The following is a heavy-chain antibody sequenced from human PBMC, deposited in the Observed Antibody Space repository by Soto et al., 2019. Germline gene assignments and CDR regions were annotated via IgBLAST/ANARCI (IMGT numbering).Heavy chain of an antibody. D-gene: IGHD6-13*01. J-gene: IGHJ5*02. CDR3: AREGGSKYSSSLNWFDP. Sequence: QVQLQESGPGLVKPSETLSLTCTVSGGSISSYYWSWIRQPPGKGLEWIGYIYYSGSINYNPSLKSRVTISVDTSKNQFSLKLSSVTAADTAVYYCAREGGSKYSSSLNWFDPWGQGTLVTVSS. V-gene: IGHV4-59*01. CDR1: GGSISSYY. CDR2: IYYSGSI.